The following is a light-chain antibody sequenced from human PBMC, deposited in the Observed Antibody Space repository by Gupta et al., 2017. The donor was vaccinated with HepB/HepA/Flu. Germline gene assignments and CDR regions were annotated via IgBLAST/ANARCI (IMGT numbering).Light chain of an antibody. Sequence: QSALTQPASVSGSPGQSITISCTGSSSDVGVYNYVSWYQRHPGKALKLIIYDVSNRPSGVSSRFSGSKSGNTASLTISGLQAEDEADYHCSSYTISSTWVFGGGTKLTVL. CDR3: SSYTISSTWV. CDR1: SSDVGVYNY. V-gene: IGLV2-14*03. J-gene: IGLJ3*02. CDR2: DVS.